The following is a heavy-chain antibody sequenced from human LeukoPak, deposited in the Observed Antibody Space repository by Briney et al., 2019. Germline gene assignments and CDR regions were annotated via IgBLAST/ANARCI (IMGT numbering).Heavy chain of an antibody. CDR3: ARSDYYGSGSSLYYFDY. CDR2: ISSSSSYI. CDR1: GFTFSSYS. Sequence: GGSLRLSCAASGFTFSSYSMNWVRQAPGKGLEWVSSISSSSSYIYYADSVKGRSTISRDNAKNSLYLQMNSLRAEDTAVYYCARSDYYGSGSSLYYFDYWGQGTLVTVSS. V-gene: IGHV3-21*01. D-gene: IGHD3-10*01. J-gene: IGHJ4*02.